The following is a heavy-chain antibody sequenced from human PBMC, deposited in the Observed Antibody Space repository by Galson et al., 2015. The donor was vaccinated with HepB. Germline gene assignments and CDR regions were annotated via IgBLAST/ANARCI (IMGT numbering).Heavy chain of an antibody. Sequence: SLRLSCAAPGFTFSSYAMSWVRQAPGKGLEWVSAISGSGGSTYYADSVKGRFTISRDNSKNTLYLQMNSLRAEDTAVYYCAKSITSHPYQLLYAFDYWGQGTLVTVSS. CDR1: GFTFSSYA. D-gene: IGHD2-2*02. J-gene: IGHJ4*02. CDR3: AKSITSHPYQLLYAFDY. CDR2: ISGSGGST. V-gene: IGHV3-23*01.